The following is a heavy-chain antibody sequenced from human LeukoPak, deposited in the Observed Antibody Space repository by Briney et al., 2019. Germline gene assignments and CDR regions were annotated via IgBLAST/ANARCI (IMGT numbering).Heavy chain of an antibody. CDR1: GGSISSYY. J-gene: IGHJ6*02. V-gene: IGHV4-59*01. Sequence: SETLSLTCTVSGGSISSYYWSWIRQPTGKGLEWIGYIYYSGSTNYNPSLKSRVTISVDTSKNQFSLKLSSVTAADTAVYYCARDSLADYGDYGGSDYCGMDVWGQGTTVTVSS. CDR2: IYYSGST. CDR3: ARDSLADYGDYGGSDYCGMDV. D-gene: IGHD4-17*01.